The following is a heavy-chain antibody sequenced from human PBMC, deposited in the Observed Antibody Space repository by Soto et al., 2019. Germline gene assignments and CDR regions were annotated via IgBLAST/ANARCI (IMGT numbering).Heavy chain of an antibody. D-gene: IGHD2-15*01. CDR1: GFSFSDCG. V-gene: IGHV3-30*18. J-gene: IGHJ4*02. CDR2: ISSDGSDK. Sequence: ESGGGVVQPGRSLRLSCEASGFSFSDCGMHWVRQAPGKGLEWVAAISSDGSDKYYSESVKGRFTISRDNSRNTLFLQMNSLRVGDTAVYYCVKGSEVARQELDYWGQGTLVTVSS. CDR3: VKGSEVARQELDY.